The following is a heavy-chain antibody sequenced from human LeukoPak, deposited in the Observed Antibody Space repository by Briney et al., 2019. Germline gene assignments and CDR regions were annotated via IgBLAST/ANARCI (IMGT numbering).Heavy chain of an antibody. CDR1: GGTFSSYA. CDR2: IIPIFGTA. CDR3: ARFRPKEINDAFDI. D-gene: IGHD3-16*01. Sequence: SVKVSSKASGGTFSSYAISWVRQAPGQGLEWMGGIIPIFGTANYAQKFQGRVTITADESTSTAYMELSSLRSEDTAVYYCARFRPKEINDAFDIWGPGTMVTVS. V-gene: IGHV1-69*13. J-gene: IGHJ3*02.